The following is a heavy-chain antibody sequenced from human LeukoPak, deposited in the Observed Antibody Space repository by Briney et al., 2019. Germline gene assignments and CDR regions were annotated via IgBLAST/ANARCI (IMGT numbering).Heavy chain of an antibody. J-gene: IGHJ6*02. D-gene: IGHD1-14*01. CDR2: VDPEDGET. V-gene: IGHV1-69-2*01. CDR3: ATSTEVSRGYYGMDV. CDR1: GYTFTDSY. Sequence: ASVKISCKVSGYTFTDSYIHWVQQAPGKGLEWVGLVDPEDGETIYAEKFQGRVTLTADTSADTVYMELSSLRSEDTAVYYCATSTEVSRGYYGMDVWGQGTTVSVS.